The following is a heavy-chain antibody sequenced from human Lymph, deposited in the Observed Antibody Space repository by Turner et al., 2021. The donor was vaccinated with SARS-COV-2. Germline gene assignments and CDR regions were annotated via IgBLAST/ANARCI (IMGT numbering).Heavy chain of an antibody. CDR2: IYSDGST. V-gene: IGHV3-66*01. CDR1: GFTVSSIY. CDR3: ARDMREGSLGFDY. J-gene: IGHJ4*02. D-gene: IGHD2-15*01. Sequence: EVQLVESGGGLVQPGGSLRLPCAASGFTVSSIYMTWVRQAPGKGLEWVSVIYSDGSTSYADSVKGRFTISRDISKNTLYLQMNSLRAEDTAVYFCARDMREGSLGFDYWGQGTLVTVSS.